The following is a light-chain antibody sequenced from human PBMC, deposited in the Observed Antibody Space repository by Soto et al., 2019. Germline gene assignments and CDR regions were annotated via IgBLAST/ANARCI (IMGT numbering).Light chain of an antibody. Sequence: QSVLTQPASVSGSPGQSITISCTGTSSDVGSYNLVSWYQQHPGKAPKLIIYEGSKRPSGVSNRFSRSKSGNTASLTISGLQAEDEADYYCCSYAGSSTFYVFGTGTKVTVL. J-gene: IGLJ1*01. CDR3: CSYAGSSTFYV. V-gene: IGLV2-23*01. CDR2: EGS. CDR1: SSDVGSYNL.